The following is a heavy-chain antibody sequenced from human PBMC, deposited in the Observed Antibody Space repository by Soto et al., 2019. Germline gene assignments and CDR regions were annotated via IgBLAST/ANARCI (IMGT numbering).Heavy chain of an antibody. CDR2: MNPNTGNS. V-gene: IGHV1-8*01. Sequence: ASVKVSCKASGYTFTSYDIYWVRQATGQGLEWMGWMNPNTGNSGYAQKFQGRVTMTSDTSISTAHMELSSLRAEDTAVYYCARGFTSDAGHAFDIWGQGTMVTVSS. D-gene: IGHD3-3*01. CDR3: ARGFTSDAGHAFDI. J-gene: IGHJ3*02. CDR1: GYTFTSYD.